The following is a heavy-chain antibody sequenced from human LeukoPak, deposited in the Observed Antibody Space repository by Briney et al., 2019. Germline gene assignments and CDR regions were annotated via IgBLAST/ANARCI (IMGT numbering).Heavy chain of an antibody. CDR1: GGSISSYY. CDR3: ARDQKGGIGYYDSSALFDY. Sequence: PSETLSLTCTVSGGSISSYYWSWIRQPAGKGLEWIGRIYTSGSTNYNPSLKSRVTMSVDTSKNQFSLKLSSVTAADTAVYYCARDQKGGIGYYDSSALFDYWGQGTLVTVSS. D-gene: IGHD3-22*01. CDR2: IYTSGST. J-gene: IGHJ4*02. V-gene: IGHV4-4*07.